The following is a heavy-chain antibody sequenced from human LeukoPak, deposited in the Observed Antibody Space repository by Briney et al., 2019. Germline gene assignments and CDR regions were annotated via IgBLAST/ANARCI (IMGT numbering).Heavy chain of an antibody. D-gene: IGHD6-19*01. V-gene: IGHV1-69*05. CDR3: ARDHRLAVAGIGYFDY. Sequence: SVKVSXKASGGTFSSYAISWVRQAPGQGLEWMGRIIPIFGTANYAQKFQGRVTITTDESTSTAYMELSSLRSEDTAVYYCARDHRLAVAGIGYFDYWGQGTLVTVSS. J-gene: IGHJ4*02. CDR1: GGTFSSYA. CDR2: IIPIFGTA.